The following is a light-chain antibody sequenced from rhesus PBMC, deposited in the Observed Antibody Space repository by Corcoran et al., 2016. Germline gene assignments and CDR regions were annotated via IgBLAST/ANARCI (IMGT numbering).Light chain of an antibody. V-gene: IGKV4-1*01. Sequence: DIVMTQSPDSLAVSLGERVTINCKSSQSLLYSSNNKNYLAWYQQKPGQAPRLLIYWAFTRESGVPNRLSGSGSGTDFTLTISGLQAEDVAVYYCQQCYSTPYSFGQGTKVEIK. CDR1: QSLLYSSNNKNY. CDR3: QQCYSTPYS. J-gene: IGKJ2*01. CDR2: WAF.